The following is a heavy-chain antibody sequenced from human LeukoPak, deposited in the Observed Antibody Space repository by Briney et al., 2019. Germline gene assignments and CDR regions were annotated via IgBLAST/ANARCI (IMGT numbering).Heavy chain of an antibody. CDR3: ARVSLWSGNYYFDY. J-gene: IGHJ4*02. D-gene: IGHD2-21*01. V-gene: IGHV4-4*07. CDR2: IYTSGST. CDR1: GGSISSYY. Sequence: TSETLSLTCTVSGGSISSYYWSWIRQPAGKGLEWIGRIYTSGSTNYNPSLKSRVTMSVDTSKNQFSLKLSSVTAADTAVYYCARVSLWSGNYYFDYWGQGTLVTVSS.